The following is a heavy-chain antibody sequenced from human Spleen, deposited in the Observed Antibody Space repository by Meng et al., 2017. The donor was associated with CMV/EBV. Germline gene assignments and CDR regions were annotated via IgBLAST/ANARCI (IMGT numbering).Heavy chain of an antibody. V-gene: IGHV3-30*04. CDR3: AKGDDFWTAQGLYYFDY. CDR1: GFTFSSYA. Sequence: SLKFSCAACGFTFSSYAMHWVRQAPGKGLEWVAVISYDGSNKYYADSVKGRFTISRDNSKNTQYLQMNSLRAEDTAVYYCAKGDDFWTAQGLYYFDYWGQGTLVTVSS. D-gene: IGHD3/OR15-3a*01. CDR2: ISYDGSNK. J-gene: IGHJ4*02.